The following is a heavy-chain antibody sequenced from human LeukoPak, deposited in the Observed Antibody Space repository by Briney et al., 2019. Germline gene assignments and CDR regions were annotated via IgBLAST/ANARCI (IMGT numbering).Heavy chain of an antibody. J-gene: IGHJ4*02. CDR2: LDPEDGET. Sequence: ASVKVSCKVSGYTLTELSMHWVRQAPGKGLEWMGGLDPEDGETIYAQKFQGRVTMTEDTSTDTAYMELSSLRSEDTAVYYCATLGYCSSTSCYIFDYWGQGTLVTVSS. CDR3: ATLGYCSSTSCYIFDY. D-gene: IGHD2-2*02. CDR1: GYTLTELS. V-gene: IGHV1-24*01.